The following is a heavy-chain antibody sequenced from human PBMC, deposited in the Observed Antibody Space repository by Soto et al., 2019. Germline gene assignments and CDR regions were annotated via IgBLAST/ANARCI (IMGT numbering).Heavy chain of an antibody. V-gene: IGHV4-31*03. Sequence: QVQLQESGPGLVKPSQTLSLTCTVSGGSISSGGYYWSWIRQHPGKGLEWIGYIYYSGSTYYNPSLKSRVTLSVDTSKNHFSLKLSSVTAADTAGYYCARVPINDFWSGPDYWGQGTLVTVSS. CDR3: ARVPINDFWSGPDY. J-gene: IGHJ4*02. CDR2: IYYSGST. CDR1: GGSISSGGYY. D-gene: IGHD3-3*01.